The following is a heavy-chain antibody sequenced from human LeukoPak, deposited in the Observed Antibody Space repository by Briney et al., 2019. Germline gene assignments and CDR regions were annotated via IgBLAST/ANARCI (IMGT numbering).Heavy chain of an antibody. V-gene: IGHV1-8*01. CDR1: GYTFASYD. J-gene: IGHJ4*02. CDR2: MNPNSGNT. D-gene: IGHD2-2*01. CDR3: ARGLGFCSSTSCQPLGDY. Sequence: ASVKVSCKASGYTFASYDITWVRQATGQGLKCMGWMNPNSGNTGYAQKFQGRVTMTRNTSISTAYMELSSLRSEDTAVYYCARGLGFCSSTSCQPLGDYWGQGTLVTVSS.